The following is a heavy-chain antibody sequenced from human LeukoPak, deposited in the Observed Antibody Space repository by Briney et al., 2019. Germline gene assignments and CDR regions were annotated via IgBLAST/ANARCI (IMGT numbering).Heavy chain of an antibody. CDR2: ISSDGSAK. D-gene: IGHD3-9*01. Sequence: GGSLRLSCAASGFSFSDYGMHWVRQAPGKGLKWMAAISSDGSAKYYGDSVQGRFTVSRDNSKKTVYLEVNSLRIEDTAVYYCARQEEDSYFEHWGQGALVTVSS. J-gene: IGHJ4*02. V-gene: IGHV3-30*03. CDR3: ARQEEDSYFEH. CDR1: GFSFSDYG.